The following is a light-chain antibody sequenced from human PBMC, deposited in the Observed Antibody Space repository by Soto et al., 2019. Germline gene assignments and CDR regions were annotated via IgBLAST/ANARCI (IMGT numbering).Light chain of an antibody. V-gene: IGLV2-8*01. J-gene: IGLJ2*01. CDR3: SSYAGGNNYVL. CDR1: SSDVGGYNY. CDR2: EVS. Sequence: QSALTQPPSASGSPGQSVTISCTGTSSDVGGYNYVSWYQQHPGKAPKLMIYEVSKRPSGVPDRFSGSKSGNTASLTVSGLQAEDEADYYGSSYAGGNNYVLFGGGTQLTVL.